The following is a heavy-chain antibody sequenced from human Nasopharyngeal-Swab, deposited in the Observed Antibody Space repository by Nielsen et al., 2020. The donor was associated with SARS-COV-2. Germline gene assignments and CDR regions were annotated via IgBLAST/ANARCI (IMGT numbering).Heavy chain of an antibody. V-gene: IGHV3-30*18. CDR2: ISYDGSNK. D-gene: IGHD3-9*01. J-gene: IGHJ4*02. Sequence: LSLTCAASGFTFSSYGMHWVRQAPGKGLKWVAVISYDGSNKYYADSVKGRFTISRDNSKNTLYLQMNSLRAEDTAVYYCAKAFQEPPLRYFDIWGQGTLVTVSS. CDR1: GFTFSSYG. CDR3: AKAFQEPPLRYFDI.